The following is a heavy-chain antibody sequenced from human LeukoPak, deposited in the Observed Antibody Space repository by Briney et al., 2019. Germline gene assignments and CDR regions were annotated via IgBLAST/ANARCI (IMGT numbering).Heavy chain of an antibody. CDR3: ERVGLGGISFFDP. CDR2: IYSNGST. J-gene: IGHJ5*02. D-gene: IGHD4-23*01. CDR1: GGSISSGSYY. V-gene: IGHV4-61*02. Sequence: SETLSLTCTVSGGSISSGSYYWSWIRQPAGKGLEWIGRIYSNGSTNYNPSLKSRVTMSVDTSKNQFSLKLSSVAAADTAVYYCERVGLGGISFFDPWGQGTLVTVSS.